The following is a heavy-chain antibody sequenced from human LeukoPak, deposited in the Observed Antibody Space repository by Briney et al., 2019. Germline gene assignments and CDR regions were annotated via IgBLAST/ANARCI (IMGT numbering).Heavy chain of an antibody. D-gene: IGHD5-18*01. Sequence: GGSLRLSCAASGFTFSSYSMNWVRQAPGKGLEWVSSISSSSSYIYYADSVKGRFTISRDNAKNSLYLQMNSLRAEDTAVYYCAREVLYTASAFDLWGQGTLVTVSS. V-gene: IGHV3-21*04. CDR2: ISSSSSYI. CDR1: GFTFSSYS. J-gene: IGHJ4*02. CDR3: AREVLYTASAFDL.